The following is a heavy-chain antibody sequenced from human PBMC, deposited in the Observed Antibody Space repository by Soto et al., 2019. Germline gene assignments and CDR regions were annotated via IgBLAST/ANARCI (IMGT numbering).Heavy chain of an antibody. CDR1: GFTFSYA. V-gene: IGHV3-23*01. CDR2: ISGSGSAT. D-gene: IGHD5-12*01. CDR3: AKDLHSGGYDPLFDH. Sequence: EVQLLESGGGLVQPGGSLRLSCAASGFTFSYAMSWVRQAPGKGLEWVSGISGSGSATYYADSVKGRFTISRDNSKNTLYLQMNSLRAEDTAVYYCAKDLHSGGYDPLFDHWGQGTLVTVSS. J-gene: IGHJ4*02.